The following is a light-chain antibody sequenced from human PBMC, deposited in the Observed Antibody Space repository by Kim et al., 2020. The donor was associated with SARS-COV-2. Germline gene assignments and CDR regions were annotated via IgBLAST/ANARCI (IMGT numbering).Light chain of an antibody. CDR1: QGISNY. CDR2: AAS. CDR3: QKYNSAPPTWT. J-gene: IGKJ1*01. Sequence: VGDRVTITCRASQGISNYLAWYQQKPGKVPKLLIYAASTLQSGVPSRFSGSGSGTDFTLTISSLQPEDVATYYCQKYNSAPPTWTFGQGTKVDIK. V-gene: IGKV1-27*01.